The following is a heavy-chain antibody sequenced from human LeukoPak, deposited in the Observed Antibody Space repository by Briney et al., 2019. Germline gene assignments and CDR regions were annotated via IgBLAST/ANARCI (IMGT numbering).Heavy chain of an antibody. J-gene: IGHJ5*02. V-gene: IGHV1-18*01. D-gene: IGHD3-10*01. CDR1: GYTFTSYG. CDR2: ISAYNGNT. Sequence: ASVRVSCKASGYTFTSYGISWVRQAPGQGLEWMGWISAYNGNTNYAQKLQGRVTMTTDTSTSTAYMELRSLRSDDTAVYYCARGGQITMVGVWFDPWGQGTLVTVSS. CDR3: ARGGQITMVGVWFDP.